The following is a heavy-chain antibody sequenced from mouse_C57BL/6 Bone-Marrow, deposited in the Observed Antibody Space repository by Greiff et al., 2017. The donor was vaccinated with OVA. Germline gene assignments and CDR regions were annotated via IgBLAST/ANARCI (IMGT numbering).Heavy chain of an antibody. CDR3: ARCAGYYGSSYWYFYV. D-gene: IGHD1-1*01. V-gene: IGHV3-8*01. CDR2: ISYSGST. J-gene: IGHJ1*03. CDR1: GYSITSDY. Sequence: VQLQQSGPGLAKPSQTLSLTCSVTGYSITSDYWNWIRKFPGNKLEYMGYISYSGSTYYNPSLKSRISITRDTSKNQYYLQLNSVTTEDTATYYCARCAGYYGSSYWYFYVWGTGTTVTVSS.